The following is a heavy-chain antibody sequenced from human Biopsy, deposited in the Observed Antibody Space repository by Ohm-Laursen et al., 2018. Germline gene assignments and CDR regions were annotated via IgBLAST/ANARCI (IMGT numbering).Heavy chain of an antibody. CDR2: IYSSGGS. Sequence: SDTLPLTCSVSGGSTNDYFWSWIRQPAGETLEWIGRIYSSGGSSYNPSLKSRISMSMDTSNNQFSLTLTSVTAADTAVYYCARTPGKAVAGRFLDLWGRGTLVTVSS. CDR3: ARTPGKAVAGRFLDL. D-gene: IGHD6-19*01. V-gene: IGHV4-4*07. CDR1: GGSTNDYF. J-gene: IGHJ2*01.